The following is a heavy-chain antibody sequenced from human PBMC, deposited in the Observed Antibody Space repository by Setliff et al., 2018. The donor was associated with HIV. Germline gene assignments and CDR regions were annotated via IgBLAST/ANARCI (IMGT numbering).Heavy chain of an antibody. CDR1: GYSISSGYY. V-gene: IGHV4-38-2*02. CDR3: AGSKSGSYDAYDM. D-gene: IGHD5-12*01. Sequence: LSLTCTVSGYSISSGYYWGWIRQTPGKGLEWIGSIYLSGSTYYNPSLKSRVTISLDTSKNQFSLKLSSVTAADTAVYYCAGSKSGSYDAYDMWGQGTMVTVSS. CDR2: IYLSGST. J-gene: IGHJ3*02.